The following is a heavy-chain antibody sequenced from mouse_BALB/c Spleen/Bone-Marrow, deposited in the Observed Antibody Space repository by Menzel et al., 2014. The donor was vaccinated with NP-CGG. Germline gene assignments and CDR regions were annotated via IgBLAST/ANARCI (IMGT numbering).Heavy chain of an antibody. J-gene: IGHJ4*01. V-gene: IGHV5-6-4*01. Sequence: EVQRVESGGGLVKPGGSLKLSCAASGFTFSSYTMSWVRQTPEKRLEWVATISSGGSYTYYPDSVKGRFTISRDNAKNTLYLQMISLKSEDTAMYYCTRDAMDYWGQGTSVTVSS. CDR3: TRDAMDY. CDR1: GFTFSSYT. CDR2: ISSGGSYT.